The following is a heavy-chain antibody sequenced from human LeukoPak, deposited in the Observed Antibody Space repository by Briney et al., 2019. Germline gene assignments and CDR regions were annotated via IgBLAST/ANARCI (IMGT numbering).Heavy chain of an antibody. CDR1: GFTFYNYG. CDR2: INWNGGST. V-gene: IGHV3-20*03. D-gene: IGHD2-21*02. J-gene: IGHJ4*02. Sequence: GGSLILSFAASGFTFYNYGMSWVRQAPGKGLEWVSGINWNGGSTGYADPVKGRFTISRDNAKNSLYLQMNSLRAEDTALYYCARWPATASQHWTPYFDYWGQGTLVTVSS. CDR3: ARWPATASQHWTPYFDY.